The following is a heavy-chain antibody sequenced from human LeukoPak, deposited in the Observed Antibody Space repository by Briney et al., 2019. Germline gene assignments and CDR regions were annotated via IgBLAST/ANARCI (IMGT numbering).Heavy chain of an antibody. CDR3: AKDGGVVPAALYYYYMGV. CDR2: IWYDGSNK. Sequence: GGSLRLSCAASGFTFSSYGMHWVRQAPGKGLEWVAVIWYDGSNKYYADSVKGRFTVSRDNSKNTLYLQMSSLRAEETAVYYCAKDGGVVPAALYYYYMGVWGKGTTVTVSS. D-gene: IGHD2-2*01. J-gene: IGHJ6*03. V-gene: IGHV3-33*06. CDR1: GFTFSSYG.